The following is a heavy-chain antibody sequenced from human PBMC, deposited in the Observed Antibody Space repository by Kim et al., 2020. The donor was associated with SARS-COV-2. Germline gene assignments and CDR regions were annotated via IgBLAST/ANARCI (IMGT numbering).Heavy chain of an antibody. CDR1: GFTFSSYA. V-gene: IGHV3-23*01. D-gene: IGHD3-22*01. Sequence: GGSLRLSCAASGFTFSSYAMSWVRQAPGKGLEWVSAISGSGGSTYYADSVKGRFTISRDNSKNTLYLQMNSLRAEDTAVYYCAKGERITMIVVVNLFDYWAREPWSPSPQ. CDR3: AKGERITMIVVVNLFDY. CDR2: ISGSGGST. J-gene: IGHJ4*02.